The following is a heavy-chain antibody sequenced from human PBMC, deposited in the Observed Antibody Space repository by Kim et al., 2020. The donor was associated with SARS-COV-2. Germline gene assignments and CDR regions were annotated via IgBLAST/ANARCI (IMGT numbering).Heavy chain of an antibody. V-gene: IGHV3-23*01. Sequence: YADPVKGRFTISRDNSKNTLYLQMDSLTAEDTAIYYCAKILVRGLDAFDVWGPGTMVTVSS. CDR3: AKILVRGLDAFDV. D-gene: IGHD3-10*01. J-gene: IGHJ3*01.